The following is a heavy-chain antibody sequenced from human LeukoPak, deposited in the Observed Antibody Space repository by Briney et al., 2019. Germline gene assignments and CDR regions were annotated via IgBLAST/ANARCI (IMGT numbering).Heavy chain of an antibody. V-gene: IGHV4-4*07. D-gene: IGHD6-19*01. CDR3: ARDRLAVAGPYYYYYMDV. CDR1: GASISSYY. CDR2: IYSTGSS. J-gene: IGHJ6*03. Sequence: SETLSLTCTVSGASISSYYWSWFRQPAGKGLEWIGRIYSTGSSNYNSSLKSGVTMSVDTSKNQFSLKLSSVTAADTAVYYCARDRLAVAGPYYYYYMDVWGKGTTVTISS.